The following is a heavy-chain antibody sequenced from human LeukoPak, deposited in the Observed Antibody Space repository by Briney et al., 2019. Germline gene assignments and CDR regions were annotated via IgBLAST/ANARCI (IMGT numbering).Heavy chain of an antibody. CDR3: ARDPYRFGSSAPFDY. CDR2: INHSGST. D-gene: IGHD3-10*01. V-gene: IGHV4-38-2*02. Sequence: SETLSLTCTVSGYSISSGYYWGWIRQPPGKGLEWIGEINHSGSTNYNPSLKSRVTISVDTSKNQFSLKLSSVTAADTAVYYCARDPYRFGSSAPFDYWGQGTLVTVSS. CDR1: GYSISSGYY. J-gene: IGHJ4*02.